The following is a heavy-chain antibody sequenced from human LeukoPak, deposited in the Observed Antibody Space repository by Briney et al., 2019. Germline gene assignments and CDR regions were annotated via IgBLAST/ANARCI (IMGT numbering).Heavy chain of an antibody. CDR3: AKDPRVAAFSDAFDI. J-gene: IGHJ3*02. CDR2: ISGSGGST. Sequence: PGGSLRLSCAASGFTFSSYAMSWVRQAPGKGLEWVSDISGSGGSTYYAHSVKGRFTISRDNSKNTLYLQMNSLRAEDTAVYYCAKDPRVAAFSDAFDIWGQGTMVTVSS. V-gene: IGHV3-23*01. D-gene: IGHD6-19*01. CDR1: GFTFSSYA.